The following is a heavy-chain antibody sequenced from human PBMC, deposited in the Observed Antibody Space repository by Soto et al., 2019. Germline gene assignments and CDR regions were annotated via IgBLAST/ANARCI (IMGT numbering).Heavy chain of an antibody. V-gene: IGHV3-33*05. CDR2: TSYDGSNN. D-gene: IGHD3-16*01. Sequence: QVQLVESGGGVVQPGTSLRLSCVGSGFTFRSYVIHWVRQAPGKGLEWVALTSYDGSNNFYGDSVKGRFTISRHNSRNTVELHRDRLSFEDTALYYCARWGTTGGLDVWGQGTVVSVSS. CDR1: GFTFRSYV. CDR3: ARWGTTGGLDV. J-gene: IGHJ4*02.